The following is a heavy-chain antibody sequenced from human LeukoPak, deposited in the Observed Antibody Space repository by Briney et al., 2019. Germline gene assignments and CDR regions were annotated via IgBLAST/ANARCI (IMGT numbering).Heavy chain of an antibody. V-gene: IGHV3-21*01. J-gene: IGHJ4*02. CDR1: GFTFSSYS. D-gene: IGHD6-19*01. Sequence: KPGGSLRLSCAASGFTFSSYSMNWVRQAPGKGLEWVSSISSSSSYLYYADSVKGRFTISRDNAKNSLYLQMNSLRAEDTAVYYCARLGTVAGHTFDYWGQGTLVTVSS. CDR3: ARLGTVAGHTFDY. CDR2: ISSSSSYL.